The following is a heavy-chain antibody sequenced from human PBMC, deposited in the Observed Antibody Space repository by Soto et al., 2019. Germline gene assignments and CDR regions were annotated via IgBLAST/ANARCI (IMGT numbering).Heavy chain of an antibody. V-gene: IGHV1-69*13. Sequence: ASVKVSCKASGGTFSSYAISWVRQAPGQGLEWMGGIIPIFGTANYAQKFQGRVTITADESTSTAYMELSSLRSEDTAVYYCARVLGSSWYFDYWGQGTLVTVSS. D-gene: IGHD6-13*01. J-gene: IGHJ4*02. CDR2: IIPIFGTA. CDR1: GGTFSSYA. CDR3: ARVLGSSWYFDY.